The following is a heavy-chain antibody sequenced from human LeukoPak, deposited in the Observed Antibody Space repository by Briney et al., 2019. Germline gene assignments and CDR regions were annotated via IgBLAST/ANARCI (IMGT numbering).Heavy chain of an antibody. J-gene: IGHJ6*02. V-gene: IGHV1-18*01. Sequence: ASVKVSCKASGYTFTSYGISWVRQAPGQGLEWMGWISAYNGNTNYAQKLQGRVTMTTDTSTSTAYMELRSLRSDDTAVYYCARAARRLNYYYYGMDVWGQGTTVTLSS. CDR2: ISAYNGNT. CDR3: ARAARRLNYYYYGMDV. D-gene: IGHD3-3*01. CDR1: GYTFTSYG.